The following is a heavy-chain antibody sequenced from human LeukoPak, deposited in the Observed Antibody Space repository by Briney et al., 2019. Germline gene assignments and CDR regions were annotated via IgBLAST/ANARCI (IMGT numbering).Heavy chain of an antibody. V-gene: IGHV3-15*01. CDR3: SCEQDVSFGRHVEN. J-gene: IGHJ4*02. Sequence: GGSLRLSCAASGFNFNYAWMSWVRQAPGKGLEWVWRLKSKGSGETTDYSAPVKGRFIISRDDSKNMLYLQMNSLKIEDTAVYFCSCEQDVSFGRHVENWGQGTLVTVAS. D-gene: IGHD3-10*01. CDR2: LKSKGSGETT. CDR1: GFNFNYAW.